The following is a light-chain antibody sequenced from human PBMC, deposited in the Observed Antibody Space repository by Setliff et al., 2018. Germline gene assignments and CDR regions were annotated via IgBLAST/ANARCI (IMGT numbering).Light chain of an antibody. CDR2: GAS. Sequence: EIVLTQSPGTLSLSPGERATLSCRASQTVSNTYLAWYQHKPGQAPRLLIYGASSRATGTPDRFSGSGSGTDFTLTISRLEPEDFAVYYCQQYGTSPRTFGQGTKVDIK. CDR1: QTVSNTY. J-gene: IGKJ1*01. CDR3: QQYGTSPRT. V-gene: IGKV3-20*01.